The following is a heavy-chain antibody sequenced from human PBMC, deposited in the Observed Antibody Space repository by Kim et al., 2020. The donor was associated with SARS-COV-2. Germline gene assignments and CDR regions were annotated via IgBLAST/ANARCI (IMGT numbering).Heavy chain of an antibody. V-gene: IGHV4-59*01. D-gene: IGHD6-19*01. CDR2: IYYSGST. Sequence: SETLSLTCTVSGGSISSYYWSWIRQPPGKGLEWIGYIYYSGSTNYNPSLKSRVTISVDTSKNQFSLKLSSVTAADTAVYYCARDSYSSGWYGAWGQGTLVTVSS. CDR1: GGSISSYY. CDR3: ARDSYSSGWYGA. J-gene: IGHJ5*02.